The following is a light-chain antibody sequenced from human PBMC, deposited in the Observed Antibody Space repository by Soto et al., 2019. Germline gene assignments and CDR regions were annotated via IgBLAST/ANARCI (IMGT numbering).Light chain of an antibody. CDR3: SSYTSSTTFV. CDR2: DVT. CDR1: SSDIGGYNY. Sequence: QSVLTQPASVSGSPGQSITISCTGTSSDIGGYNYVSWYQQHPGKAPKLLIPDVTNRPSGVSNRFSGSKSANTASLTISGLQAEDEAEYYCSSYTSSTTFVFGPGTKVTVL. V-gene: IGLV2-14*03. J-gene: IGLJ1*01.